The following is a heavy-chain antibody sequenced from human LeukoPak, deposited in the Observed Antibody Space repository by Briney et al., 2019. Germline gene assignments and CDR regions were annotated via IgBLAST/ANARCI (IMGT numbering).Heavy chain of an antibody. CDR1: GFTFNNHW. V-gene: IGHV3-7*04. CDR2: IKQDGSEK. D-gene: IGHD3-9*01. CDR3: VRENYDILTYFGTGMDV. Sequence: GGSLRLSCAASGFTFNNHWMSWVRQAPGKGLEWVANIKQDGSEKNFVDSLKRRFTISRDNAKNSLYLQMNSLRAEDTAVYYCVRENYDILTYFGTGMDVWGQGTTVTVSS. J-gene: IGHJ6*02.